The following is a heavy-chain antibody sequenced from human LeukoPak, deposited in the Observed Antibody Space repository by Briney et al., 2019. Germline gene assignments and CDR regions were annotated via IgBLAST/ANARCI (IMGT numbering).Heavy chain of an antibody. J-gene: IGHJ4*02. D-gene: IGHD6-19*01. CDR1: GFTSTTYA. Sequence: GASLRLSCAASGFTSTTYAMTWVRQAPGKGLEWVSSIGGSGDTKNYADSVKGRFTISRDNSKITLFLQMNRLRAEDTAIYYCAKSRGRAVASAFDYWGRGTLVTVSS. CDR3: AKSRGRAVASAFDY. V-gene: IGHV3-23*01. CDR2: IGGSGDTK.